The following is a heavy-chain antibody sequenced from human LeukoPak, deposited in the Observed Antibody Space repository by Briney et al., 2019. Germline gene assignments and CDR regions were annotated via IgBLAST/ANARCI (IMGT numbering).Heavy chain of an antibody. CDR1: GYSISSGYY. V-gene: IGHV4-38-2*02. D-gene: IGHD6-19*01. CDR2: IYHSGST. J-gene: IGHJ5*02. Sequence: RPSETLSLTCAVSGYSISSGYYWAWIRQPPGKGLEWLGSIYHSGSTYYNPPLKSRVTISVDTYKNESSLKVNSVTAADTAVYYCARDLLYSSGPNWFDPWGQGTLVTVSS. CDR3: ARDLLYSSGPNWFDP.